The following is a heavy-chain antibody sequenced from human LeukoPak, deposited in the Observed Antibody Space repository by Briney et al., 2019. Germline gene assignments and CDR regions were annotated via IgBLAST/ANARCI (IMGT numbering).Heavy chain of an antibody. CDR3: ARLIAAAGLSFDY. D-gene: IGHD6-25*01. CDR1: GGSISSYY. Sequence: SETLSLTCTVSGGSISSYYWSWIRQPPGKGLEWIGYIYYSGSTNYNPSLKSRVTISVDTSKNQFSLKLSSVTAADTAVYYCARLIAAAGLSFDYWGQGTLVTVSS. J-gene: IGHJ4*02. V-gene: IGHV4-59*01. CDR2: IYYSGST.